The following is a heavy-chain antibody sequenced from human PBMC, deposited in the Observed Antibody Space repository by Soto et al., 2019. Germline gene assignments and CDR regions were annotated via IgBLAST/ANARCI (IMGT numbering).Heavy chain of an antibody. CDR1: GGSISSYY. CDR2: IYYSGST. D-gene: IGHD4-4*01. V-gene: IGHV4-59*01. Sequence: SETLSLTCTVSGGSISSYYWRWIRQPPGKGLEWIGYIYYSGSTNYNPSLKSRVTISVDPSRNQLSLKLSSVTAEDTAVYYCARDLDYSLDYWGQGTLVTVSS. CDR3: ARDLDYSLDY. J-gene: IGHJ4*02.